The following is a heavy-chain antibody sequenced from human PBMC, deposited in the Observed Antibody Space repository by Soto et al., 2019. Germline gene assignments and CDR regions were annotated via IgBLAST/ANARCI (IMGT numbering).Heavy chain of an antibody. CDR1: GCTGSSNY. V-gene: IGHV3-53*02. Sequence: EVQLVETGGGLIQPGGSLRLSCAASGCTGSSNYMSWVRQAPGKGLEWVSIIYSGGSTHYAPSVKGRFTITRDNSKNTMYLQMNSRSADDTAVYCCARGLNVYDHSGYYYYWGQGTLVTVSP. CDR2: IYSGGST. CDR3: ARGLNVYDHSGYYYY. D-gene: IGHD3-22*01. J-gene: IGHJ4*02.